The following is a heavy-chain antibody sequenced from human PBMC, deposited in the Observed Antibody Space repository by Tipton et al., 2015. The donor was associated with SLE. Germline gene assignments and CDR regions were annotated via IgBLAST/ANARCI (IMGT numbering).Heavy chain of an antibody. Sequence: QLVQSGPEVKKPGASVKVSCKTSGYTFTTYDINWVRQAPGQGLEWMGWISAYNDKTDSAQKFQGRVTMTTNTSTSTAYMELRSLRSDDTAIYYCARVERGGRGLDYWGQGTLVTVSS. J-gene: IGHJ4*02. CDR1: GYTFTTYD. CDR2: ISAYNDKT. CDR3: ARVERGGRGLDY. D-gene: IGHD3-10*01. V-gene: IGHV1-18*01.